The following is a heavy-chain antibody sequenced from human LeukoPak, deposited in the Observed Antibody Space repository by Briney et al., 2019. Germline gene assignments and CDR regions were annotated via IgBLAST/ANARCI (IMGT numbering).Heavy chain of an antibody. CDR3: ARERKSYGNWFDP. CDR2: IYYSGST. J-gene: IGHJ5*02. CDR1: GGSISSGDYY. V-gene: IGHV4-30-4*08. D-gene: IGHD4-17*01. Sequence: PSETLSLTCTVSGGSISSGDYYWSWIRQPPGKGLEWIGYIYYSGSTYYNPSLKSRVTISVDTSKNQFSLKLSSVTAADTAVYYCARERKSYGNWFDPWGQGTLVTVSP.